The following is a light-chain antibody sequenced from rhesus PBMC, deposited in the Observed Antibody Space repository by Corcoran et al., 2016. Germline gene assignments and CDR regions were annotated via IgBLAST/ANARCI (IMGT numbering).Light chain of an antibody. CDR3: MQALEFPFT. CDR2: EVS. J-gene: IGKJ3*01. CDR1: QSLLDSEDGNTY. Sequence: DIVMTQTPLSLPVTLAEPASISCRSSQSLLDSEDGNTYLEWYLQKPGQSPQLLIFEVSNRASGVPDRFSGSGADTDFTLKISRVEAEDVGVYYCMQALEFPFTFGPGTKLDIK. V-gene: IGKV2-104*01.